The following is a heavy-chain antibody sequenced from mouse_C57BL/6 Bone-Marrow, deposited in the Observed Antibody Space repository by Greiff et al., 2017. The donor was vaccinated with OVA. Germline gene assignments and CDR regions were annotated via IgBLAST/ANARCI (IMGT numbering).Heavy chain of an antibody. D-gene: IGHD2-1*01. Sequence: EVKLQQSGPELVKPGASVKISCKASGYTFTDYYMNWVKQSPGKSLEWIGDINPNNGGTSYNQKFKGKATLTVDKSSSTAYMELRSLTSEDSAVYCCAKENNGKGDFDYWGQGTTLTVSS. CDR2: INPNNGGT. V-gene: IGHV1-26*01. CDR3: AKENNGKGDFDY. J-gene: IGHJ2*01. CDR1: GYTFTDYY.